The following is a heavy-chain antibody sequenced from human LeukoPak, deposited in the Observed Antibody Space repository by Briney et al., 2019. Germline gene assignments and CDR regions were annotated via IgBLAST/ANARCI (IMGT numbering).Heavy chain of an antibody. Sequence: SETLSLTCAASGGAFSGYYWSWIRQPPGKGREWIGEINHSPRTTYTQSLTRRIIRSVVTPENQLSMKLSSVTAADTAVSACARYTAEGRAHFEYWGQGTLVTVSS. J-gene: IGHJ4*02. CDR2: INHSPRT. CDR3: ARYTAEGRAHFEY. V-gene: IGHV4-34*01. CDR1: GGAFSGYY. D-gene: IGHD6-13*01.